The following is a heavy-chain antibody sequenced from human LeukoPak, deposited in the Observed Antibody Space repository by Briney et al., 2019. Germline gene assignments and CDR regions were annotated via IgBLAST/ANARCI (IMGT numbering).Heavy chain of an antibody. Sequence: PSEILSLTCSVSGGSISDYYWIWIRQPAGKGLEWIGRIYAGGSINYNPSLKSRVTMSTDTSKNQFSLNLSSVTAADTAVYYCARAPLYSSGWSFDYWGQGTLVTVSS. V-gene: IGHV4-4*07. J-gene: IGHJ4*02. CDR2: IYAGGSI. CDR1: GGSISDYY. CDR3: ARAPLYSSGWSFDY. D-gene: IGHD6-19*01.